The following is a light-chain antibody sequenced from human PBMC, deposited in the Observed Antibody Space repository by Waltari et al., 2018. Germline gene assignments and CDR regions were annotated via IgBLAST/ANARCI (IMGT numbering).Light chain of an antibody. V-gene: IGLV3-19*01. Sequence: SSELTQDTAVSVALGQTVRITCQGDSLRSYYASWYQQKPGQAPVLVIYGKNNRPSGIPDRFSGSSSVNTASLTITGAQAEDEADYYCSSRDSSGNHVVFGGGTKLTVL. CDR2: GKN. CDR1: SLRSYY. CDR3: SSRDSSGNHVV. J-gene: IGLJ2*01.